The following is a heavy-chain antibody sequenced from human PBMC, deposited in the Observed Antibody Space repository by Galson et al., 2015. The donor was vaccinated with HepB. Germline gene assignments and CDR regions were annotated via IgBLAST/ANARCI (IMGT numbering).Heavy chain of an antibody. V-gene: IGHV3-48*02. CDR1: GFTFSSYS. CDR2: ISSSSSTI. CDR3: ARDRLGTNYYYGMDV. Sequence: SLRLSCAASGFTFSSYSMNWVRQAPGKGLEWVSYISSSSSTIYYADSVKGRFTISRDNAKNSLYLQMNSLRDEDTAVYYCARDRLGTNYYYGMDVWGQGTTVTVSS. D-gene: IGHD2-2*01. J-gene: IGHJ6*02.